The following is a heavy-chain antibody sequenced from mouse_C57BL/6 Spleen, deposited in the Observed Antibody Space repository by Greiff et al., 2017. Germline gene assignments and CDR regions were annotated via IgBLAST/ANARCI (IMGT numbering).Heavy chain of an antibody. V-gene: IGHV2-6-1*01. CDR3: ARHNGRSYGDAMDY. J-gene: IGHJ4*01. CDR1: GFSLTSYG. D-gene: IGHD1-1*01. CDR2: IWSDGST. Sequence: VKLMESGPGLVAPSQSLSITCTVSGFSLTSYGVHWVRQPPGKGLEWLVVIWSDGSTTYNSALKSKLSISKDNSKSQVFLKMNSLQTDDTAMYYCARHNGRSYGDAMDYWGQGTSVTVSS.